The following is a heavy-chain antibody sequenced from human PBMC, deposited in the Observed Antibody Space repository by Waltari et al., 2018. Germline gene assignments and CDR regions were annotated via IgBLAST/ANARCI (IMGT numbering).Heavy chain of an antibody. J-gene: IGHJ3*02. D-gene: IGHD2-15*01. CDR2: IYYSGST. CDR3: ASIWVVVPFRAFDI. V-gene: IGHV4-39*07. Sequence: QLQLQESGPGLVKPSETLSLTCTVSGGSISSSSYYWGWIRQPPGKGLEWIGSIYYSGSTYYNPSPKSRVTISVDTSKNQFSLKLSSVTAADTAVYYCASIWVVVPFRAFDIWGQGTMVTVSS. CDR1: GGSISSSSYY.